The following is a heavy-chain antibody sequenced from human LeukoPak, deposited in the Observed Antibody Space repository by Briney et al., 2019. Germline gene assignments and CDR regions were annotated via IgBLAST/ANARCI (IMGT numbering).Heavy chain of an antibody. V-gene: IGHV3-74*01. CDR3: ARAKQLYNGGLDY. J-gene: IGHJ4*02. CDR1: GFTLSPQW. Sequence: PGGSLRLSCAASGFTLSPQWMSWVRQAPGKGLEWVSLINDDGSRTDYADSVKGRFTISRDNAKNMMYLQMNSLRAEDTAMYFCARAKQLYNGGLDYWGQGTLVTVSS. D-gene: IGHD2-8*01. CDR2: INDDGSRT.